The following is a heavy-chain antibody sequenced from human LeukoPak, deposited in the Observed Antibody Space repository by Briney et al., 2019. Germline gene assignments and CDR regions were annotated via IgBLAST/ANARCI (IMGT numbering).Heavy chain of an antibody. D-gene: IGHD1-7*01. CDR2: INPNSGST. V-gene: IGHV1-2*02. CDR1: GYTFTGYY. CDR3: AKENYRFDS. Sequence: ASVKVSCKASGYTFTGYYMHWVRQAPGQGLEWMGWINPNSGSTKYAQKFQGRVTMTRDTSISTAYMELSGLTSDDTAVYYCAKENYRFDSWGQGTLVTVSS. J-gene: IGHJ5*01.